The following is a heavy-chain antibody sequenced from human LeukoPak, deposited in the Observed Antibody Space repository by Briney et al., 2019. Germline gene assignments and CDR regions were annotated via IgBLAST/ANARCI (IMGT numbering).Heavy chain of an antibody. CDR1: GGSISSYY. CDR2: IYYSGST. D-gene: IGHD3-3*01. Sequence: SETLSLTCTVSGGSISSYYWSWIRQPPGKGLEWIGYIYYSGSTNYNPSLKSRVTISVDTSKNQFSLKLSSVTAADTAVYYCARRHYDFWSGYYPPFDYWGQGTLVTVSS. V-gene: IGHV4-59*12. J-gene: IGHJ4*02. CDR3: ARRHYDFWSGYYPPFDY.